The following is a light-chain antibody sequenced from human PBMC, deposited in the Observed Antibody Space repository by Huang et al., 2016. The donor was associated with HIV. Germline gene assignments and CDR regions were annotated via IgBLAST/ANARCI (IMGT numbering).Light chain of an antibody. CDR2: EAS. CDR3: QQRSNWPRT. V-gene: IGKV3-11*01. J-gene: IGKJ1*01. Sequence: EIVLTQSPATLSLSPGEIASLSCRASQRVSSSLAWCQHKPGQAPRLLSYEASHRATGSPARFSGSGSGTDFTLTISSLEPEDFAVYYCQQRSNWPRTFGQGTKVEIK. CDR1: QRVSSS.